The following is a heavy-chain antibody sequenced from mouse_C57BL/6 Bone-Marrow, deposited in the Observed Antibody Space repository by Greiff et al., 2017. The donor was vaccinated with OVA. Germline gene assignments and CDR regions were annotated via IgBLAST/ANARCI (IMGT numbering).Heavy chain of an antibody. V-gene: IGHV1-22*01. D-gene: IGHD2-1*01. CDR3: ARVWIYYGNLDY. CDR1: GYTFTDYN. CDR2: INPNNGGT. Sequence: VQLQQSGPELVKPGASVKMSCKASGYTFTDYNMHWVKQSHGKSLEWIGYINPNNGGTSYNQKFKGKATLTVNKSSSTAYMELRSLTSEDSAVCYCARVWIYYGNLDYWGQGTTLTVSS. J-gene: IGHJ2*01.